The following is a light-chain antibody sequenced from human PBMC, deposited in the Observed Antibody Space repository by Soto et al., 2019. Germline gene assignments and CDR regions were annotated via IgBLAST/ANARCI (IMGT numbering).Light chain of an antibody. CDR3: MQSLHVPPT. V-gene: IGKV2-28*01. J-gene: IGKJ1*01. CDR2: LGS. CDR1: QSLLHSNGFIY. Sequence: DIVMTQSPLSLPVTPGEPASISCRSSQSLLHSNGFIYLDWYLQKPGQPPQLLIYLGSFRASGVSDRLSGSGSGTDFTLQISTVKAEDVGVYYCMQSLHVPPTFGQGTKVDI.